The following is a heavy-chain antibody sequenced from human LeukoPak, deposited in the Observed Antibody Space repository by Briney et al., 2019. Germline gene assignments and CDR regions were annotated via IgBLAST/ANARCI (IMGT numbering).Heavy chain of an antibody. CDR1: GVSISSGDYY. J-gene: IGHJ5*02. D-gene: IGHD3-22*01. V-gene: IGHV4-30-4*08. CDR3: GREGYYDSSGYQLFDP. CDR2: IYYSGST. Sequence: SQTLSLTCTVSGVSISSGDYYWSWIRQPPGKGLELSGYIYYSGSTYYNPSLKSRVTISVDTSKNQFSLKLSSVTAADTAVYYCGREGYYDSSGYQLFDPWGQGTLVTVSS.